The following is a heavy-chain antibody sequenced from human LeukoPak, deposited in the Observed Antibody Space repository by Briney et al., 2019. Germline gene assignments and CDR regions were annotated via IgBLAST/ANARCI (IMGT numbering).Heavy chain of an antibody. D-gene: IGHD3-10*01. CDR3: ARDKFRWYGSGSNRPNWFDP. V-gene: IGHV1-18*01. CDR2: ISAYNGNT. CDR1: GYTFTSYG. Sequence: GASVKVSCKASGYTFTSYGISWVRQAPGQGLEWMGWISAYNGNTNYAQKFQGRVTITADKSTSTAYMELSSLRSEDTAVYYCARDKFRWYGSGSNRPNWFDPWGQGTLVTVSS. J-gene: IGHJ5*02.